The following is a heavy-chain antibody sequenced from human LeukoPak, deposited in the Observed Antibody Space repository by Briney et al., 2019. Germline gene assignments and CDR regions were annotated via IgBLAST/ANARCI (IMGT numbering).Heavy chain of an antibody. CDR1: GFTFSSYA. CDR2: ISYDGSNK. V-gene: IGHV3-30*01. D-gene: IGHD3-22*01. Sequence: GGSLRLSCAASGFTFSSYAMHWVRQAPGKGLEWVAVISYDGSNKYYADSVKGRFTISRDNSKNTLYLQMNSLRAEDMAVYYCARDLSRGCYYDSSGYYFSPPGYMDVWGKGTTVTVSS. J-gene: IGHJ6*03. CDR3: ARDLSRGCYYDSSGYYFSPPGYMDV.